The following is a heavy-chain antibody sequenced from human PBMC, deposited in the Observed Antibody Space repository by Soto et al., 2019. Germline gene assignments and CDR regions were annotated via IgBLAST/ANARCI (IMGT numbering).Heavy chain of an antibody. Sequence: EQLQQWGAGLLKPSETLSLTCAVYGGSFSGYYWSWIRQPPGKGLEWIGEINHSGSTNYNPSLKSRVTISVDTSKNQFSLKLSSVTAADTAMYYCARVDDYIDYWGQGNLVTVSS. J-gene: IGHJ4*02. V-gene: IGHV4-34*01. CDR2: INHSGST. CDR1: GGSFSGYY. CDR3: ARVDDYIDY.